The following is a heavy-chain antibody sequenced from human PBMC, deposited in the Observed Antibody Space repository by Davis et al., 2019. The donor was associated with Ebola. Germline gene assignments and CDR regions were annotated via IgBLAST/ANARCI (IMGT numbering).Heavy chain of an antibody. V-gene: IGHV3-48*03. D-gene: IGHD4-23*01. CDR2: ISSSGSTI. Sequence: GESLKISCEASGFTFSSYAMNWVRQAPGKGLEWVSYISSSGSTIYYADSVKGRFTISRDNAKNSLYLQMNSLRAEDTAVYYCARGRWYFDYWGQGTLVTVSS. CDR3: ARGRWYFDY. CDR1: GFTFSSYA. J-gene: IGHJ4*02.